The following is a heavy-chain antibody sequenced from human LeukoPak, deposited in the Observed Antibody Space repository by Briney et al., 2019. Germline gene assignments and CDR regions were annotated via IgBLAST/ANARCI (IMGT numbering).Heavy chain of an antibody. D-gene: IGHD5-24*01. CDR2: VSGSGENT. Sequence: GGSLRLSCAASGFTFRTCGMSWVRQAPGKALEWVSTVSGSGENTHYADSVKGRFTISRDNSKNTLYLQMNSMRAEDTAVYFCVGWVQRHFDYWGQGTLVTVSS. CDR1: GFTFRTCG. V-gene: IGHV3-23*01. CDR3: VGWVQRHFDY. J-gene: IGHJ4*02.